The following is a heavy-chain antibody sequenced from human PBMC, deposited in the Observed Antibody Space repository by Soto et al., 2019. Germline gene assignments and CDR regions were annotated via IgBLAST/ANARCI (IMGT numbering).Heavy chain of an antibody. CDR1: SGSISSGDYY. V-gene: IGHV4-30-4*01. Sequence: QVHLQESGPGLVKPSQTLSLTCTVSSGSISSGDYYWSWIRQPPGKGLEWIGYIYYSGTTYYNPSLKSRVTISVDTSKNQFSLKLSSVTAADTAVYYCARVGGSGSYYTFGYWGQGTLVTVSS. CDR2: IYYSGTT. J-gene: IGHJ4*02. D-gene: IGHD1-26*01. CDR3: ARVGGSGSYYTFGY.